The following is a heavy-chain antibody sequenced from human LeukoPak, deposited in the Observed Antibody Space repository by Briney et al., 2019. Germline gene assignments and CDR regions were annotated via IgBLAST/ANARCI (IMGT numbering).Heavy chain of an antibody. CDR2: ISSSTTYI. CDR3: AKDYCSSTSCFFFDY. CDR1: GFTFSAYA. J-gene: IGHJ4*02. D-gene: IGHD2-2*01. Sequence: GGSLRLSCAASGFTFSAYAMNWVRQAPGKGLEWVSSISSSTTYIYYADSVKGRFTISRDNTLYLQMNSLRAEDTAVYYCAKDYCSSTSCFFFDYWGQGTLVTVSS. V-gene: IGHV3-21*01.